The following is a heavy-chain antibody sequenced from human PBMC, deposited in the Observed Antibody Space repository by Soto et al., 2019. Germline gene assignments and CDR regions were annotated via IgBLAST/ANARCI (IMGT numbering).Heavy chain of an antibody. D-gene: IGHD1-20*01. CDR2: INPNSGGT. J-gene: IGHJ6*02. CDR3: ARDQVGIEGQPYYYGMDV. V-gene: IGHV1-2*02. Sequence: ASVKVSCKASGYTFTGYYMHWVRQAPGQGLEWMGCINPNSGGTNYAQKFQGRVTMTRDTSISTAYMELSRLRSDDTAVYYCARDQVGIEGQPYYYGMDVWGQGTTVTVAS. CDR1: GYTFTGYY.